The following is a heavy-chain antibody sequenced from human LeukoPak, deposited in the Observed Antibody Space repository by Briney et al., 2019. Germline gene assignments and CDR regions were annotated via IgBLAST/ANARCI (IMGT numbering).Heavy chain of an antibody. CDR2: FDPEDGEP. D-gene: IGHD6-13*01. CDR1: GYTLTELS. Sequence: ASVKVSCKVSGYTLTELSMHWVRQAPGKGLEWMGGFDPEDGEPIYAQKFQGRVTMTEDTSTDTAYMELSSLRSEDTAVYYCATADLERGIAAAGKPRDYYYGMDVWGQGTTVTVSS. J-gene: IGHJ6*02. CDR3: ATADLERGIAAAGKPRDYYYGMDV. V-gene: IGHV1-24*01.